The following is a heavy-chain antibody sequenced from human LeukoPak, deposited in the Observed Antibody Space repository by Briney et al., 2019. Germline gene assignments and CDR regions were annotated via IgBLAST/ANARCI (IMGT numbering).Heavy chain of an antibody. J-gene: IGHJ6*02. CDR2: IYYSGST. CDR1: GGSISSGDYS. V-gene: IGHV4-30-4*01. D-gene: IGHD6-6*01. CDR3: GIAADYGMDV. Sequence: SQTLSLTCTVSGGSISSGDYSWSWIRQPPGKGLEWIGYIYYSGSTYYNPSLKSRVTISVDTSKNQFSLKLSSVTAADTAVYYCGIAADYGMDVWGQGTTVTVSS.